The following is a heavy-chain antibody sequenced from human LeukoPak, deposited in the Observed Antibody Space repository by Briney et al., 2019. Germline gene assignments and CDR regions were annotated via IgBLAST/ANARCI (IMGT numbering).Heavy chain of an antibody. CDR2: IIARGGST. CDR3: ARVGGIAVAADY. Sequence: GGSLRLSCAASGFTFSSYAINWVRQAPGKGLEWVSGIIARGGSTYYADSVKGRFTISRDNSKNTLYLQMNSLRAEDTAVYYCARVGGIAVAADYWGQGTLVTVSS. CDR1: GFTFSSYA. J-gene: IGHJ4*02. V-gene: IGHV3-23*01. D-gene: IGHD6-19*01.